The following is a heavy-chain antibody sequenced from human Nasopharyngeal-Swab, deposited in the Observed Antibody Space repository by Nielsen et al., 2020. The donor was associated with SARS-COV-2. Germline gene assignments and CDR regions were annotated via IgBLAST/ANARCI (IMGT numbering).Heavy chain of an antibody. CDR3: VRGARRNNYYGSGSYGEFDY. Sequence: GGSLRLSCAASGFTFSNYDMHWVRQATGKGLEWVSVIGTAGDAYHPGSVKGRFTISRENAKNSLYLQMNSLRAGDTAVYYCVRGARRNNYYGSGSYGEFDYWGQGTLVTVSS. CDR1: GFTFSNYD. D-gene: IGHD3-10*01. J-gene: IGHJ4*02. V-gene: IGHV3-13*01. CDR2: IGTAGDA.